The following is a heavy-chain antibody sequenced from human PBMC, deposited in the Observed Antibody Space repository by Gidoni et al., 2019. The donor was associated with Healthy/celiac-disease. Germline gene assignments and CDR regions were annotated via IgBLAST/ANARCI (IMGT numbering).Heavy chain of an antibody. Sequence: GRIKSKTDGGTTDYAAPVKGRFTISRDDSKNTLYLQMNSLKTEDTAVYYCTTGLATDDAFDIWGQGTMVTVSS. J-gene: IGHJ3*02. CDR3: TTGLATDDAFDI. CDR2: IKSKTDGGTT. V-gene: IGHV3-15*01.